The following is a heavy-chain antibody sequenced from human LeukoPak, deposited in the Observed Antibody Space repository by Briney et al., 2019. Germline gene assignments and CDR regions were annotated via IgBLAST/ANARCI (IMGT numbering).Heavy chain of an antibody. V-gene: IGHV3-23*01. Sequence: GGSLRLSCAAPGFTFFSYAMSWVRQAPGKGLEWVSAISASGCTTYYADSVKGRFTIFRDNSENTLFLQMNSLRAEDRAVYYCAKEPREYCSSTSCPNWFDLWGQGTLVTVFS. D-gene: IGHD2-2*01. CDR3: AKEPREYCSSTSCPNWFDL. J-gene: IGHJ5*02. CDR1: GFTFFSYA. CDR2: ISASGCTT.